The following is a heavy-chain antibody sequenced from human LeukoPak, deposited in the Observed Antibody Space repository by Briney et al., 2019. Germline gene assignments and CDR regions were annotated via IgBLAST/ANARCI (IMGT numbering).Heavy chain of an antibody. CDR2: ISSSSSYI. CDR1: GFTFSSYS. V-gene: IGHV3-21*04. CDR3: AKDYADIVVVPDAILDY. J-gene: IGHJ4*02. D-gene: IGHD2-2*01. Sequence: GGSLRLSCAASGFTFSSYSMNWVRQAPGKGLEWVSSISSSSSYIYYADSVQGRFTISRDNAKNSLYLQMNSLRAEDTAIYYCAKDYADIVVVPDAILDYWGQGTLVIVSS.